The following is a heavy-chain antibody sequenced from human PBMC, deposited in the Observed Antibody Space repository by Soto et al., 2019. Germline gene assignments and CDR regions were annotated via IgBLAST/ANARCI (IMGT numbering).Heavy chain of an antibody. D-gene: IGHD3-9*01. Sequence: GASVKVSCKASGYTFTSYDINWVRQATGQGLEWMGWMNPNSGNTGYAQKFQGRVTMTRNTSISTAYMELSSLRSEDTAVYYCAREFYDILTGPTYYYYYMDVWGKGTTVTVSS. V-gene: IGHV1-8*01. J-gene: IGHJ6*03. CDR3: AREFYDILTGPTYYYYYMDV. CDR1: GYTFTSYD. CDR2: MNPNSGNT.